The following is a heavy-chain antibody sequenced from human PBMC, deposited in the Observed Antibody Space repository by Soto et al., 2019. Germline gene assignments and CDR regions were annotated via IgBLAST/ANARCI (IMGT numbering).Heavy chain of an antibody. V-gene: IGHV5-51*01. Sequence: GESLKISFKGSGYSFTSYWIGWVRQMPGKGLEWMGIIYPGDSDTRYSPSFQGQVTISADKSISTAYLQWSSLKASDTAMYYCARHRRQLVKYYYYGMDVWGQGTTVTVSS. D-gene: IGHD6-6*01. J-gene: IGHJ6*02. CDR2: IYPGDSDT. CDR1: GYSFTSYW. CDR3: ARHRRQLVKYYYYGMDV.